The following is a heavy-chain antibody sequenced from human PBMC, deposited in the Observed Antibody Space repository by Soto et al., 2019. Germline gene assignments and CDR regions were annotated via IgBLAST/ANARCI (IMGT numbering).Heavy chain of an antibody. D-gene: IGHD3-22*01. CDR2: ISLDGDHV. CDR1: GFTFHNYA. V-gene: IGHV3-43D*04. J-gene: IGHJ4*02. CDR3: AKAKYYYDTSGYFPFDY. Sequence: GGSLRLSCAASGFTFHNYAIHWVRQAPGKGLEWVSLISLDGDHVYSADSVKGRFTISRDNSKNSLYLQMNSLRTEDTAFYYCAKAKYYYDTSGYFPFDYWGQGTLVTVSS.